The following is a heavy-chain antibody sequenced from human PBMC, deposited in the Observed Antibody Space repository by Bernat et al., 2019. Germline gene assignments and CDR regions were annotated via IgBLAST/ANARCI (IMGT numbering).Heavy chain of an antibody. CDR2: ISDSGGGT. J-gene: IGHJ6*02. V-gene: IGHV3-23*01. CDR3: GKDLAFAALYYYAVDV. Sequence: EVQLLESGGGLVQPGGSLRLSCAASGFTFSSYAMNWVRQAPGKGLEWVSGISDSGGGTYYTDSVKGRFTISRDNSKNTLYLQMNSLRAEDTAVYYCGKDLAFAALYYYAVDVWGQGTTVTVSS. CDR1: GFTFSSYA. D-gene: IGHD6-25*01.